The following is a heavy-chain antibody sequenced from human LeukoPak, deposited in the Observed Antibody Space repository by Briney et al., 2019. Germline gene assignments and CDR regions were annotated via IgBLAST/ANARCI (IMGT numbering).Heavy chain of an antibody. D-gene: IGHD3-10*01. CDR3: ARATPFGFVREQEH. CDR2: MNPNSGNT. J-gene: IGHJ1*01. CDR1: GYTFTSYD. V-gene: IGHV1-8*01. Sequence: ASVKVSCKASGYTFTSYDINWVRQATGQGLEWMGWMNPNSGNTGYAQKFQGRVTMTRNTSISTAYMELSSLRSEDTAVYYCARATPFGFVREQEHWGQGTLVTVSS.